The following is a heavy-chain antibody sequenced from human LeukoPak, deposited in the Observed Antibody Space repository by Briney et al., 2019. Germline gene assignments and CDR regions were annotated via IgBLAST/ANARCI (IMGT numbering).Heavy chain of an antibody. Sequence: ASVKVSCKASGYTFTDFYLHWVRQAPGQGLEWMGWINPNSGGTNYAQKFQGRVTMTRDTSISTAYMELSRLRSDDTAVYYCARGNSSSWYDYYYYMDVWGKGTTVTVSS. CDR3: ARGNSSSWYDYYYYMDV. V-gene: IGHV1-2*02. J-gene: IGHJ6*03. CDR1: GYTFTDFY. D-gene: IGHD6-13*01. CDR2: INPNSGGT.